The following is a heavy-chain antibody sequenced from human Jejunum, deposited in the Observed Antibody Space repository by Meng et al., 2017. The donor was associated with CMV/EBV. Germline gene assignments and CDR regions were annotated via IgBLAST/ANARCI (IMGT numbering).Heavy chain of an antibody. D-gene: IGHD4-23*01. CDR1: GFTFSNYA. Sequence: SGFTFSNYAMGWVRQAPGTGLEWVSTISGSGSSTYYADSVKGRFTISRDNSKNTLYLQLNSLRAGDTAVYYCAKRSGYGANSFFDYWGQGTLVTVSS. CDR3: AKRSGYGANSFFDY. V-gene: IGHV3-23*01. CDR2: ISGSGSST. J-gene: IGHJ4*02.